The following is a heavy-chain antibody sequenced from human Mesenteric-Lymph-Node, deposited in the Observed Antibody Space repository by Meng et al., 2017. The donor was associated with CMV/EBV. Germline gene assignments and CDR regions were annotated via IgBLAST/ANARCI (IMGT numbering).Heavy chain of an antibody. V-gene: IGHV3-53*01. CDR3: AKPYYYDSSGYPRAYYYGMDV. D-gene: IGHD3-22*01. CDR2: IYSGGST. CDR1: GFTVSSNY. J-gene: IGHJ6*02. Sequence: GESLKISCAASGFTVSSNYMSWVRQAPGKGLEWVSVIYSGGSTYYADSVKGRFTISRDNSKNTLYLQMNSLRAEDTAVYYCAKPYYYDSSGYPRAYYYGMDVWGQGTTVTVSS.